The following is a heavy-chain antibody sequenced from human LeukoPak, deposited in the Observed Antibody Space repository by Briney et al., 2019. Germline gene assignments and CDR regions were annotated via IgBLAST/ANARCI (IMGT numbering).Heavy chain of an antibody. CDR2: VYYSGVT. V-gene: IGHV4-59*08. D-gene: IGHD2-15*01. CDR1: GGSTGSDC. J-gene: IGHJ4*02. Sequence: SETLSLTCTVSGGSTGSDCWSWIRQPPGKGLEWIAYVYYSGVTSYNPSLKSRVAISIDTSKNQFSLNLSSVTAADTAVYYCARLSLHCSGGSCYRGFDYWGQGTLVTVSS. CDR3: ARLSLHCSGGSCYRGFDY.